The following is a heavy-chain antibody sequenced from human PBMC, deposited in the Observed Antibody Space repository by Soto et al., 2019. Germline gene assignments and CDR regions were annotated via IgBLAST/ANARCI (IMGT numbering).Heavy chain of an antibody. CDR2: ISFDGSKK. D-gene: IGHD4-17*01. CDR1: GFTFSSNG. J-gene: IGHJ5*02. CDR3: AKYSENGEHGDWFDP. Sequence: QVHLVGLGGGVVQPGRSLRLSCAGSGFTFSSNGMHWVRQAPGRGREWVAVISFDGSKKYYADSVKGRFTISRDNSWNTLFLQMNGLRAEDTALYYCAKYSENGEHGDWFDPWGPGTLVTVSS. V-gene: IGHV3-30*18.